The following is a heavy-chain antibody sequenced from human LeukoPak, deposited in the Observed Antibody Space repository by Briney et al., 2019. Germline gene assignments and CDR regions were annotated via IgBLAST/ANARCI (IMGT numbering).Heavy chain of an antibody. V-gene: IGHV3-20*04. J-gene: IGHJ4*02. Sequence: PGRSLGLSCAASGFTFSSYGMSWVRQAPGKGLEWVSGINWNGGSTGYADSVKGRFTISRDNAKNSLYLQMNSLRAEDTAVYYCARDGEVGSGWPSHFDYWGQGTLVTVSS. CDR3: ARDGEVGSGWPSHFDY. D-gene: IGHD6-19*01. CDR1: GFTFSSYG. CDR2: INWNGGST.